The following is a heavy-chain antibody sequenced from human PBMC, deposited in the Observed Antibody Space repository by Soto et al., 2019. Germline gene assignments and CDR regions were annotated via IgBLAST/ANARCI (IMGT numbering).Heavy chain of an antibody. Sequence: PSETLSLTCTVYAGSIRNYFWTWIRQPPGKGLEWIGYIHYSGTTSFFPSYNPSLRSRVTISEDTSKNQFSLKLLSVTTADTAVYFCAAGEASSRNLAPYYLDFWGQGTLVTVSS. V-gene: IGHV4-59*01. J-gene: IGHJ4*02. CDR1: AGSIRNYF. D-gene: IGHD6-13*01. CDR3: AAGEASSRNLAPYYLDF. CDR2: IHYSGTT.